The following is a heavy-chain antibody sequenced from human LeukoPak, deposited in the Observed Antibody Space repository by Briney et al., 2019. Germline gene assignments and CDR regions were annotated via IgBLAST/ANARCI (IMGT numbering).Heavy chain of an antibody. J-gene: IGHJ4*02. D-gene: IGHD3-22*01. CDR3: ARWEVDYYDSSGYLLSY. Sequence: GASVKVSCKASGGTFSSYAISWVRQAPGQGLEWMGGIIPIFGTANYAQKFQGRVTITADGSTSTAYMELSSLRSEDTAVYYCARWEVDYYDSSGYLLSYWGQGTLVTVSS. CDR1: GGTFSSYA. V-gene: IGHV1-69*13. CDR2: IIPIFGTA.